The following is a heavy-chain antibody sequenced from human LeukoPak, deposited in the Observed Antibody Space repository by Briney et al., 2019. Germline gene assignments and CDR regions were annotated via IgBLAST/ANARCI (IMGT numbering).Heavy chain of an antibody. V-gene: IGHV1-18*01. Sequence: EASVRVSCKASGYTFTNYGISWVRQAPGQGLEWMGWISAYNGDTNYAQKLQGRVTMTTDTSTSTAYMELRSLRSDDTAVYYCARVVYSGSWGYFDYWGQGILVTVSS. CDR1: GYTFTNYG. D-gene: IGHD3-10*01. CDR3: ARVVYSGSWGYFDY. J-gene: IGHJ4*02. CDR2: ISAYNGDT.